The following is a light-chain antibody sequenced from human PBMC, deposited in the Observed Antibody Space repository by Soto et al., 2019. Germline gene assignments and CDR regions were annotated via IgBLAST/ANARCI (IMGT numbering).Light chain of an antibody. CDR3: QQYNDYSWT. CDR2: KAS. Sequence: DIQMTQSPSTLSASVGDRVTITCRASQSISAWLAWYQQKPGKAPKLLIYKASSLERGVPSRFSGSGSGTEFTLTISSLQPDDFATYYCQQYNDYSWTFGPGTKVEI. CDR1: QSISAW. V-gene: IGKV1-5*03. J-gene: IGKJ1*01.